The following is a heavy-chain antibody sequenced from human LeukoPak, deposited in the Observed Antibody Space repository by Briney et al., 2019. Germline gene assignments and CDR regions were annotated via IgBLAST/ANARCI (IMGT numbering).Heavy chain of an antibody. Sequence: PGGSLRLSCAASGFTFSTYAMSWVRQAPGKGLEWVSYISSSGSTIYYADSVKGRFTISRDNAKNSLYLQMNSLRAEDTAVYYCARELYYYDSDYYYYGMDVWGQGTTVTVSS. D-gene: IGHD3-22*01. V-gene: IGHV3-48*03. CDR3: ARELYYYDSDYYYYGMDV. CDR1: GFTFSTYA. J-gene: IGHJ6*02. CDR2: ISSSGSTI.